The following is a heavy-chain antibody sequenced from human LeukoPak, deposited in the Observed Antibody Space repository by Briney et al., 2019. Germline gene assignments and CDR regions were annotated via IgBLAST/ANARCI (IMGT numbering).Heavy chain of an antibody. Sequence: TSETLSLTCTVSGGSISSYYWSWIRQPPGKGLEWIGYIYYSGSTKYNPSLKRRVTISVDTSKNQFSLKLSSVTAADTAVYYCARQPFLTGWSMDVWGQGTTVTVSS. CDR2: IYYSGST. V-gene: IGHV4-59*08. CDR3: ARQPFLTGWSMDV. D-gene: IGHD3-9*01. J-gene: IGHJ6*02. CDR1: GGSISSYY.